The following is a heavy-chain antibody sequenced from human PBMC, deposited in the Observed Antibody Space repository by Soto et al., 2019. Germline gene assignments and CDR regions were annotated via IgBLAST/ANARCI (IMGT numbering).Heavy chain of an antibody. CDR1: GFTFSSYA. J-gene: IGHJ6*02. D-gene: IGHD6-19*01. CDR2: ISGSGGST. Sequence: EVQLLESGGGLVQPGGSLRLSCAASGFTFSSYAMSWVRQAPGKGLEWVSAISGSGGSTYYADSVKGRFTISRDTSKNTLYLQMNSLRAEDTAVYYCEKGSVAGTVYYYYGMDVWGQGTTVTVSS. V-gene: IGHV3-23*01. CDR3: EKGSVAGTVYYYYGMDV.